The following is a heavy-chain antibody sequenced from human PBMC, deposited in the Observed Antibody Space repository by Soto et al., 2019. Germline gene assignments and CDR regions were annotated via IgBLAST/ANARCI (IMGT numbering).Heavy chain of an antibody. J-gene: IGHJ4*02. CDR3: AKPLWFGELFNPFDY. CDR2: ISGSGGST. V-gene: IGHV3-23*01. D-gene: IGHD3-10*01. CDR1: GFTFISYA. Sequence: EVQLLESGGGLVQPGGSLRLSCAASGFTFISYAMSWVRQAPGKGLEWVSAISGSGGSTYYADSVKGRFTISRDNSKNTLYLPMNSLRAEDTAVYYCAKPLWFGELFNPFDYWGQGTLVTVSS.